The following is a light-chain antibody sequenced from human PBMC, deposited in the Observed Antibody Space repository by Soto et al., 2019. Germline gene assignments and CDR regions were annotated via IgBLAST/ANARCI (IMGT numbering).Light chain of an antibody. V-gene: IGKV1-12*02. CDR2: GAS. CDR3: QQANSFPWT. CDR1: QDISSW. Sequence: DLPMTQSPSSVPASVGDRVTITCRASQDISSWLVWYQQKPGKAPNLLIYGASSLQSGVPSRFSGSGSGTDFTLTISSLQPEDFATYYCQQANSFPWTFGQGTKVEMK. J-gene: IGKJ1*01.